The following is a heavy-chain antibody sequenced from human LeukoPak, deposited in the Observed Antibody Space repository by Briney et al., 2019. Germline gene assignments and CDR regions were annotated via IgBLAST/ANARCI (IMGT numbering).Heavy chain of an antibody. J-gene: IGHJ4*02. V-gene: IGHV5-51*01. CDR3: ARLRGSGSYLVDY. CDR2: IYPGDSDT. D-gene: IGHD3-10*01. CDR1: RYSFTSYW. Sequence: GESLKISCKGSRYSFTSYWIGWVRQMPGRGLEWMGIIYPGDSDTRYSPSFQGQVTISADKSITTAYVQWSSLKVSDTAMYYCARLRGSGSYLVDYWGQGTLVTVSS.